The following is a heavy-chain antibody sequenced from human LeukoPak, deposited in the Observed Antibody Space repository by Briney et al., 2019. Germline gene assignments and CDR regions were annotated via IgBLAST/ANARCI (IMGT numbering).Heavy chain of an antibody. Sequence: GGSLRLSCAASGFTVSSNYMSWVRQAPGKGLEWVSLIYSGGSTYYADSVKGRFTISRDNSKNTLYLQMNSLRAEDTAVYYCAKAALRFLEWLSYFDYWGQGTLVTVSS. D-gene: IGHD3-3*01. CDR1: GFTVSSNY. V-gene: IGHV3-53*01. CDR3: AKAALRFLEWLSYFDY. J-gene: IGHJ4*02. CDR2: IYSGGST.